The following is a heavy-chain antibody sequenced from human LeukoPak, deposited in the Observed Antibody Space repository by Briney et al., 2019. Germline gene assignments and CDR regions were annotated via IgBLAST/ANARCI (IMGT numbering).Heavy chain of an antibody. Sequence: GGSLRLSCAASGFTFITYAMRWVRQAPGKGLEWVAVISDDGSNKYYADSVKGRFTISRDNSKNTLYLQMNSLRPEDAAVYFCASFRGYSDYDSDYWGQGTLVTVSS. CDR3: ASFRGYSDYDSDY. D-gene: IGHD5-12*01. CDR2: ISDDGSNK. V-gene: IGHV3-30*04. CDR1: GFTFITYA. J-gene: IGHJ4*02.